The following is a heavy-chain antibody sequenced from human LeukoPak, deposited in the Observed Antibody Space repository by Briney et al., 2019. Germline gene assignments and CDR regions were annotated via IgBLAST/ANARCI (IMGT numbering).Heavy chain of an antibody. D-gene: IGHD4-17*01. J-gene: IGHJ6*03. Sequence: PSETLSLTCTVSGGSISSYYWSWIRQPAGKGLEWIGRIYTSGSTNYNPSLKSRVTMSVDTSKNQFSLKLSSVTAADTAVYYCARGKTTVTTRAYYYYYMDVWGKGTTVTISS. CDR1: GGSISSYY. CDR2: IYTSGST. CDR3: ARGKTTVTTRAYYYYYMDV. V-gene: IGHV4-4*07.